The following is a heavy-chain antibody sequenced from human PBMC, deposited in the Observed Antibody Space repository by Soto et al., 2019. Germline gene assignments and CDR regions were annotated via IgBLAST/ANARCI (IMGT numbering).Heavy chain of an antibody. Sequence: EVQLLESGGGLVQPGGSLRLSCAASGFTFSSYAMSWVRQAPGKGLEWVSAISGSGGSTYYADSVKGRFTISRDNSKNTLYLQMNSLRAEDTAVYYCAKGPYGDYVRGWTNWFDPWGQGTLVTVSS. J-gene: IGHJ5*02. CDR1: GFTFSSYA. CDR2: ISGSGGST. CDR3: AKGPYGDYVRGWTNWFDP. D-gene: IGHD4-17*01. V-gene: IGHV3-23*01.